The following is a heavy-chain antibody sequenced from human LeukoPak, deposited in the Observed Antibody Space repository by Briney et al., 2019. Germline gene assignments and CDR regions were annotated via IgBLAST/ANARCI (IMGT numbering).Heavy chain of an antibody. J-gene: IGHJ4*02. CDR3: VRRESGGNHFGY. D-gene: IGHD1-26*01. CDR2: IGPDGKT. V-gene: IGHV3-23*01. CDR1: GFTFSSYS. Sequence: GGSLRLSCAASGFTFSSYSMNWVRQAPGKGLEWVSAIGPDGKTYYADSVKGRFTISRDSSKNTLYLQMNSLRAEDTAAYFCVRRESGGNHFGYWGQGTLVTVSS.